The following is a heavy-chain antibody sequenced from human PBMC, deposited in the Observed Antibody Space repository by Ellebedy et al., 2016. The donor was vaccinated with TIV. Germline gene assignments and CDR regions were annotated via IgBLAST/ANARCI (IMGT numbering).Heavy chain of an antibody. Sequence: MPSETLSLTCTVSGDSISSGHYWGWIRQPPGKGLEWIGSINHRGNTFSNPSLRSRVTVSLDTSKNHFSLNLSSVTAADTAVYYCARLSTGQWSDFDYWGQGALVTVSS. D-gene: IGHD3-16*02. CDR3: ARLSTGQWSDFDY. J-gene: IGHJ4*02. CDR1: GDSISSGHY. CDR2: INHRGNT. V-gene: IGHV4-38-2*02.